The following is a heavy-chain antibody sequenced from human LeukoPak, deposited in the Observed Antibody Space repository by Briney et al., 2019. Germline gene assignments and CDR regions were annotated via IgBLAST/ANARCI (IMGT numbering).Heavy chain of an antibody. CDR3: ARLGYCRGGSCAYYYYGMDV. V-gene: IGHV1-18*01. CDR2: ISAYNGNT. Sequence: ASVKVSCKASGYTFTSYGITLVRQAPGQGLEWMGWISAYNGNTNYAQKLQGRVTMTTDTSTSTAYMELRSLRSDDTAVYYCARLGYCRGGSCAYYYYGMDVWGQGTTVTVSS. D-gene: IGHD2-15*01. CDR1: GYTFTSYG. J-gene: IGHJ6*02.